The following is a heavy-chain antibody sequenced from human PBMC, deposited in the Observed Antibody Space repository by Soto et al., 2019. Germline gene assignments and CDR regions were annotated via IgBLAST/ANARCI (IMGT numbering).Heavy chain of an antibody. Sequence: PSHTLSLTCAISGNSVSSNSAAWNRISQSPSRGLEWLGRTYYSSNWYNYYAVSVKSRITINPDTSKNQFSLQRNSVTPEDTDVYDCATGTHAFDIWGQGTVVTVSS. D-gene: IGHD1-1*01. CDR1: GNSVSSNSAA. J-gene: IGHJ3*02. CDR3: ATGTHAFDI. V-gene: IGHV6-1*01. CDR2: TYYSSNWYN.